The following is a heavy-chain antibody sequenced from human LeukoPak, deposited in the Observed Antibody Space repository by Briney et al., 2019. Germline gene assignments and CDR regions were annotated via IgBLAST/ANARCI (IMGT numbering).Heavy chain of an antibody. CDR1: GFTFTSSA. CDR3: ARGQDIVVVPAAIDYYYYYMDV. V-gene: IGHV1-58*02. CDR2: IVVGSGNT. J-gene: IGHJ6*03. D-gene: IGHD2-2*01. Sequence: SVKVSCKASGFTFTSSAMQWVRQARGQRLEWIGWIVVGSGNTNYAQKFQERVTITRDMSTSTAYMELSSLRSEDTAVYYCARGQDIVVVPAAIDYYYYYMDVWGKGTTVTVSS.